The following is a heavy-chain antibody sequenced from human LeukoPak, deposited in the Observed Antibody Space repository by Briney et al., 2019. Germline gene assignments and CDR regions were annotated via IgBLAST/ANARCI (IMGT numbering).Heavy chain of an antibody. J-gene: IGHJ4*02. Sequence: SETLSLTCTVSGGSISSSSYYWGWIRQPPGKGLEWIGSIYYSGSTYYSPSLKSRVTISVDTSKNQFSLKLSSVTAADTAVYYCAGGYDFWSGSIDYWGQGTLVTVSS. CDR3: AGGYDFWSGSIDY. V-gene: IGHV4-39*01. D-gene: IGHD3-3*01. CDR1: GGSISSSSYY. CDR2: IYYSGST.